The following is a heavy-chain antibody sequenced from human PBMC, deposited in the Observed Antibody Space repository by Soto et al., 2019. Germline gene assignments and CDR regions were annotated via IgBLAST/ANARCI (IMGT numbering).Heavy chain of an antibody. CDR1: GFTFRSYA. D-gene: IGHD3-22*01. J-gene: IGHJ6*02. CDR2: ISASGGTT. V-gene: IGHV3-23*01. Sequence: GGSLRLSCAASGFTFRSYAMNWVRQAPGKGLEWVSAISASGGTTYYADSVKGRFTISRDNSKNTLYLQMNSLRAEDTAVYYCAKDLGNYYYDSSGYSSYGMDVWGHGTTVTVSS. CDR3: AKDLGNYYYDSSGYSSYGMDV.